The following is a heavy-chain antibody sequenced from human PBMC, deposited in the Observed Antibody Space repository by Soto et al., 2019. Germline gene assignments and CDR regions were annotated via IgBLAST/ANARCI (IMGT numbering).Heavy chain of an antibody. CDR2: IWYDGSKR. CDR3: AKNQGVELVPLATVDWFDP. J-gene: IGHJ5*02. V-gene: IGHV3-33*06. D-gene: IGHD1-26*01. Sequence: SLRLSCAASGLTFSSYGMHWVRQAPGKGLEWVAVIWYDGSKRYYADPVKGRFTISRDNSKSTVYLELNNLSAEDTAVYHCAKNQGVELVPLATVDWFDPWGQGSVVTVSS. CDR1: GLTFSSYG.